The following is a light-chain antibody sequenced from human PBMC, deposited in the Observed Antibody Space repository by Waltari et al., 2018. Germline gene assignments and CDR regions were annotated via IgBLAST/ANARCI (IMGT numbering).Light chain of an antibody. CDR2: EVN. CDR1: SSDIGSHNV. V-gene: IGLV2-23*02. J-gene: IGLJ2*01. CDR3: CSYTGISTVI. Sequence: QSALTQPASVSGSPGQSITISCSGTSSDIGSHNVVSWYQQHPGQVPKLIIYEVNKRPSGSSNRFSGSKSANTASLTISGLRAEDEGDYYCCSYTGISTVIFGGGTKLTVL.